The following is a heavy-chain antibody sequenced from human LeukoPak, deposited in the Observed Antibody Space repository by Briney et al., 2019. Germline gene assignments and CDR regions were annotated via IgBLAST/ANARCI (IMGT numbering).Heavy chain of an antibody. V-gene: IGHV4-30-4*08. CDR1: GGSISSGDYY. D-gene: IGHD2-2*01. J-gene: IGHJ5*02. CDR3: ARVSLRYQLLKTNWFDH. Sequence: SETLSLTCTVSGGSISSGDYYWSWIRQPPGKGLEWIGYIYYSGSTYYNPSLKSRVTISVDTSKNQFSLKLSSVTAADTAVYYCARVSLRYQLLKTNWFDHWGQGTLVTVSS. CDR2: IYYSGST.